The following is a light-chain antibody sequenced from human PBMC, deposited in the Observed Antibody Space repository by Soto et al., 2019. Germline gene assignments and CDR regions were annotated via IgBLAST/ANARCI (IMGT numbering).Light chain of an antibody. V-gene: IGLV2-23*01. J-gene: IGLJ3*02. CDR3: CSFARGSTVV. CDR2: EGS. CDR1: SSDVGSYNL. Sequence: QSALTLPASVSGSPGQSITISCTGTSSDVGSYNLVSWYQQHPGNAPKLMIYEGSKRPSGVSNRFFGSKSGNTASLTISGLQAADEADYYCCSFARGSTVVFGGGTKLTVL.